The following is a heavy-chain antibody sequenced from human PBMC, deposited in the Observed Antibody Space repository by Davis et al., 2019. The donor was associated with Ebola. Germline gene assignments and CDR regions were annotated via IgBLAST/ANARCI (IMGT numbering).Heavy chain of an antibody. CDR3: AKAYCAADCSYILHFYQYMDV. J-gene: IGHJ6*03. Sequence: GGSLRLSCVVSGLSFSSFTMNWVRQAPGKGLEWVSGISGNGRATYYADSVKGRFTISRDKSNNTLDLQMNILTPEDTAVYYCAKAYCAADCSYILHFYQYMDVWGKGTTVTVS. D-gene: IGHD2-21*01. CDR2: ISGNGRAT. CDR1: GLSFSSFT. V-gene: IGHV3-23*01.